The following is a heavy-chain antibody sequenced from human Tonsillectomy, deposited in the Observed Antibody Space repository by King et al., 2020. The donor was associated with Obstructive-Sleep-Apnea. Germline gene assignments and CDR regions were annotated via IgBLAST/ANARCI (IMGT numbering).Heavy chain of an antibody. CDR2: ISGSGGST. D-gene: IGHD6-13*01. CDR3: AKAGGDSSSWYWYFDL. V-gene: IGHV3-23*04. CDR1: GFTFRSYA. J-gene: IGHJ2*01. Sequence: VQLVESGGGFVQPGGSLRLSCAASGFTFRSYAMSWVRQAPGKGLEWVSAISGSGGSTYYAYSVKGRFTISRDNSKNTLYLQMNSLRAEGTAVYYCAKAGGDSSSWYWYFDLWGRGTLVTVSS.